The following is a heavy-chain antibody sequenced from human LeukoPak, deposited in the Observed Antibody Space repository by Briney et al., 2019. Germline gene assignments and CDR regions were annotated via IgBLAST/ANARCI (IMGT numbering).Heavy chain of an antibody. CDR3: ARSSGWYQHFDL. CDR2: IYYSGST. Sequence: SETLSLTCTVSGGSISSYYWSWIRQPPGKGLEWIGYIYYSGSTNYNPSLKSRVTISVDTSKNQFSLKLSSVTAADTAVYYCARSSGWYQHFDLWGRGTLATVSS. CDR1: GGSISSYY. V-gene: IGHV4-59*08. D-gene: IGHD6-19*01. J-gene: IGHJ2*01.